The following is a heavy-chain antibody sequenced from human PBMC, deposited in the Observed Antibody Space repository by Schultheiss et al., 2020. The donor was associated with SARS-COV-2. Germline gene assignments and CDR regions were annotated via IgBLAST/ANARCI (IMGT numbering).Heavy chain of an antibody. V-gene: IGHV3-30*10. CDR2: ISYDGSDK. CDR3: AREPVDGFDI. J-gene: IGHJ3*02. CDR1: GFSFTSYA. Sequence: GGSLRLSCAASGFSFTSYAMHWVRQGPGKGLEWVAVISYDGSDKYYTDSVKGRFTISRDTSKNTMYLQMNSLRSEDTAVYYCAREPVDGFDIWGQGTVVTVSS.